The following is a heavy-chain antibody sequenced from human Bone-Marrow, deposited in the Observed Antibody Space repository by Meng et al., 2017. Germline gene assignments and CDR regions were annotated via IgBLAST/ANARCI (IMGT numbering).Heavy chain of an antibody. V-gene: IGHV4-34*01. J-gene: IGHJ4*02. D-gene: IGHD6-13*01. Sequence: QVQLQQWGAVLLKPSATLSLTCAVYGGSFSGYYWSWIRQPPGKGLEWIGEINHSGSTNYNPSLKSRVTISVDTSKNQFSLKLSSVTAADTAVYYCARDEDISAAGKLFGDYWGQGTLVTVSS. CDR1: GGSFSGYY. CDR3: ARDEDISAAGKLFGDY. CDR2: INHSGST.